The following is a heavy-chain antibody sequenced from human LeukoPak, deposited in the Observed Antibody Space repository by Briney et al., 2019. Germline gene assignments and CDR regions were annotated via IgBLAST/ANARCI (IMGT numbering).Heavy chain of an antibody. CDR2: IFYAGST. CDR1: GGSFSGYY. V-gene: IGHV4-34*12. J-gene: IGHJ4*02. D-gene: IGHD3-3*02. CDR3: ARIGPILGAAWVDY. Sequence: TSETLSLTCAVYGGSFSGYYWSWIRQPPGKGLEWIGYIFYAGSTYYNPSLKSRVTMSVDTSKNQFSLRLSSVTAVDTALYYCARIGPILGAAWVDYWGQGTLVSVSS.